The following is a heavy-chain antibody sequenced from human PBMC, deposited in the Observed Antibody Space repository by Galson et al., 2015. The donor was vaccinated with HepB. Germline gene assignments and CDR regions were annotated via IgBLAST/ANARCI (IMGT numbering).Heavy chain of an antibody. CDR2: IKDKGDGGTT. J-gene: IGHJ4*02. CDR1: GFTFRNAW. D-gene: IGHD3-22*01. V-gene: IGHV3-15*01. Sequence: SLRLSCAASGFTFRNAWMTWVRQAPGKGLEWVGRIKDKGDGGTTDNAAPVKGRFTISRDDSKDTLYLQMNSLKTEDTGVYYCATLYYYDSSGPSRWRDYFYYWGQRTLVTVSS. CDR3: ATLYYYDSSGPSRWRDYFYY.